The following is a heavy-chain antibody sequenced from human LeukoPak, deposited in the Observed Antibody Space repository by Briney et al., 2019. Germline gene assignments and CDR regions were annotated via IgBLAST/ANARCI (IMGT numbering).Heavy chain of an antibody. Sequence: PSETLSLTCTVSGGSISSYYWSWIRQPPGKGLEWIGYIYYSGSTNCNPSLKSRVTISVDTSKNQFSLKLSSVTAADTAVYYCARGPPYGSGSYYRYYYYGMDVWGQGTTVTVSS. CDR1: GGSISSYY. D-gene: IGHD3-10*01. J-gene: IGHJ6*02. CDR3: ARGPPYGSGSYYRYYYYGMDV. CDR2: IYYSGST. V-gene: IGHV4-59*01.